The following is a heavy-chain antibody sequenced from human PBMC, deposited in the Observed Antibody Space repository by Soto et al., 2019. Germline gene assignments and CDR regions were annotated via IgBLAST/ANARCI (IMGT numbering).Heavy chain of an antibody. CDR3: ASVPGP. Sequence: QLQLQESGSGLVKPSQTLSLTCAVSGGSISSGGYSWSWIRQPPGKGLEWIGYIYHSGSTYYNSSLQRRVSLSVDRPKKQSSLKLSSVTAAGTAVSYCASVPGPWGQGTLVTVSS. CDR1: GGSISSGGYS. V-gene: IGHV4-30-2*01. J-gene: IGHJ1*01. D-gene: IGHD2-2*01. CDR2: IYHSGST.